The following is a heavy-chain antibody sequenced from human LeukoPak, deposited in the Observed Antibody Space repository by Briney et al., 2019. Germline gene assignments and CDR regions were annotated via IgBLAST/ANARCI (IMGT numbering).Heavy chain of an antibody. CDR3: ARGSIAVAGTPGGY. CDR2: ISGSGGST. Sequence: GGTLRLSCAGSGFTFSTHGMNWVRQAPGKGLEWVSAISGSGGSTYYADSVKGRFTISRDNSKNTLYLQMNSLRAEDTAVYYCARGSIAVAGTPGGYWGQGTLVTVSS. V-gene: IGHV3-23*01. CDR1: GFTFSTHG. D-gene: IGHD6-19*01. J-gene: IGHJ4*02.